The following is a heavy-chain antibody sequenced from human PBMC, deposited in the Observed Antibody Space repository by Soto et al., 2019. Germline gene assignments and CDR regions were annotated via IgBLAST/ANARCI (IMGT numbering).Heavy chain of an antibody. J-gene: IGHJ6*02. CDR1: GFTVSSNY. CDR3: ARGVATSFYGMDV. V-gene: IGHV3-53*01. CDR2: IYSGGST. Sequence: EVQLVESGGGLIQPGGSLRLSCAASGFTVSSNYMSWVRQAPGKGLEWVSVIYSGGSTYYADSVKGRFTISRDNSKNTLYLQMNSLRAEDTAVYYCARGVATSFYGMDVWGQGTTVTVSS. D-gene: IGHD5-12*01.